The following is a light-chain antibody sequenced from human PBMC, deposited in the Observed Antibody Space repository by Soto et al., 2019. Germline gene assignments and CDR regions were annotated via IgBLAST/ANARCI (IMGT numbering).Light chain of an antibody. Sequence: QSALTQPRSVSGSPGQSVTISCTGTSSDVGGYNYVSWYQQHPGKAPKLMIYDVSKRPSGVPDRFSGSKSGNTASLTISGLQAEDEADYHCCSYAGSSTFVVFGGGTKLTVL. CDR1: SSDVGGYNY. CDR3: CSYAGSSTFVV. J-gene: IGLJ2*01. V-gene: IGLV2-11*01. CDR2: DVS.